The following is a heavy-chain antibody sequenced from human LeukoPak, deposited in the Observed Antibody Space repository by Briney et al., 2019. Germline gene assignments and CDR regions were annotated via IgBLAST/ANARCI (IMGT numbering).Heavy chain of an antibody. J-gene: IGHJ4*02. CDR1: GFTFNNYA. D-gene: IGHD3-9*01. V-gene: IGHV3-23*01. CDR3: SKWGDYDVLTGYYDSDF. CDR2: ILGSGRSA. Sequence: GGSLRLSCAASGFTFNNYAMSWVRQAPGKGLEWVSAILGSGRSAYYADSVKGRFTISRDSSKNSLFLQMNSLRVEDTALYYCSKWGDYDVLTGYYDSDFWGQGTLVTVSA.